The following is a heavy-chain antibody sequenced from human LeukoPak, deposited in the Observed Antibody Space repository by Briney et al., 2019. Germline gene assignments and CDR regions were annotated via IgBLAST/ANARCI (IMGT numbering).Heavy chain of an antibody. V-gene: IGHV4-4*02. Sequence: SGTLSLTCDVSGVSISNSQWWSWVRQPPGKGLEWIGEIYQSGRTSYNPSLKSRVTISVDTSKNQFSLKLSSVTAADTAVYYCARGSYFDWLFTFDSWGQGTLVTVSS. CDR2: IYQSGRT. D-gene: IGHD3-9*01. CDR1: GVSISNSQW. J-gene: IGHJ4*02. CDR3: ARGSYFDWLFTFDS.